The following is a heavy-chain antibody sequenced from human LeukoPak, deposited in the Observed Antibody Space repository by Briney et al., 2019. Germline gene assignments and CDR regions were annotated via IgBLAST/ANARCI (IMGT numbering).Heavy chain of an antibody. V-gene: IGHV3-7*01. Sequence: PGGSLRLSCAASGFTFSSYWMSWVRQAPGKGLESVATIRQDGSQKYYVDSVKGRFTISRDNAKNSLYLQMNSLRAEDTAVYYCARESGSVTSEVDFDYWGQGTLVTVSS. J-gene: IGHJ4*02. D-gene: IGHD4-17*01. CDR2: IRQDGSQK. CDR1: GFTFSSYW. CDR3: ARESGSVTSEVDFDY.